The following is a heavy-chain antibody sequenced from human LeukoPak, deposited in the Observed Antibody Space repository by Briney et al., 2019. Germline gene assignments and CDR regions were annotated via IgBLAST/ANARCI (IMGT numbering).Heavy chain of an antibody. D-gene: IGHD1-7*01. CDR1: GGSFSGYY. CDR2: INHSGST. V-gene: IGHV4-34*01. Sequence: PSETLSLTCAVYGGSFSGYYWSWIRQPPGKGLEWIGEINHSGSTNYNPSLKSRVTISVDTSKNQFSLKLSSVTAADTAVYYCATQLPGADYWGQGTLVTVSS. J-gene: IGHJ4*02. CDR3: ATQLPGADY.